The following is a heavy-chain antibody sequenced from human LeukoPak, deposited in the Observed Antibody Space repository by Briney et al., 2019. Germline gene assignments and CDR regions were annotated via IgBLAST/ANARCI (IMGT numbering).Heavy chain of an antibody. V-gene: IGHV3-53*01. Sequence: PGGSLRLSCAASGFTVSSNYMSWVRQAPGKGLEWVSVIYSGGSTYCADSVKGRFTISRDNSKNTLYLQMNSLRAEDTAVYYCAREGCSSTSCYDYWGQGTLVTVSS. CDR3: AREGCSSTSCYDY. CDR2: IYSGGST. D-gene: IGHD2-2*01. CDR1: GFTVSSNY. J-gene: IGHJ4*02.